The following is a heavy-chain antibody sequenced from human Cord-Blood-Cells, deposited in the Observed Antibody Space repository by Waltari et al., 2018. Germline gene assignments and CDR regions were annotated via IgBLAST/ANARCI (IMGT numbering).Heavy chain of an antibody. D-gene: IGHD6-6*01. V-gene: IGHV4-34*01. CDR1: GGSFSGYY. J-gene: IGHJ6*03. CDR2: INHSGST. Sequence: QVQLQQWGAGLLKPSETLSLTCAVYGGSFSGYYWSWIRQPPGKGLEWIGEINHSGSTNYNPSLKMRVTISVDTSKNQFSLKLSSVTAADTAVYYCARGSIAARPYYYYYMDVWGKGTTVTVSS. CDR3: ARGSIAARPYYYYYMDV.